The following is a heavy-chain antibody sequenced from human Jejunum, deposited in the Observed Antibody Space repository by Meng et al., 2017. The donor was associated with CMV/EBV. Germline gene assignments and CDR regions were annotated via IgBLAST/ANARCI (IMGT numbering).Heavy chain of an antibody. J-gene: IGHJ4*02. CDR2: IKSKTDFGTI. D-gene: IGHD6-6*01. CDR3: TTARSYGSSDY. Sequence: SGFPFNAAWMTWVRQAPGKGLEWVGRIKSKTDFGTIDYAPPVRGRSTISRDDSKNVLYVDMNSLKTEDTAVYFCTTARSYGSSDYWGPGTLVTVSS. V-gene: IGHV3-15*01. CDR1: GFPFNAAW.